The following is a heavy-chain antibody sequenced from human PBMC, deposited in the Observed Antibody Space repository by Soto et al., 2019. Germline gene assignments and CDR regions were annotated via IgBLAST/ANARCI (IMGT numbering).Heavy chain of an antibody. V-gene: IGHV4-34*01. J-gene: IGHJ4*02. D-gene: IGHD3-10*01. CDR1: GGTFSGYY. Sequence: SETLPVTCAVYGGTFSGYYWSWIRQPPGKRLEWIGEINHSGSTNYNPSLKSRVTISVDTSKNQFSLKLSSVTAADTAVYYCARKYYYGSGSYSTYFDYWGQGTLVTVS. CDR2: INHSGST. CDR3: ARKYYYGSGSYSTYFDY.